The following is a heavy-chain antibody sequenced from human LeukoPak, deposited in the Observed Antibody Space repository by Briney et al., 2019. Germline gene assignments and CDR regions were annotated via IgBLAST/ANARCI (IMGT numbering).Heavy chain of an antibody. Sequence: SETLSLTCNVSGGPISSGYSYWGWIRQPPGKGLEWIGSIYFSGTTYYNPSLQSRVTISVDTPKSQFSLRLTSVTAADTALYYCVRRSHDSSGYYYYFDYWGLGTLVIVSS. V-gene: IGHV4-39*01. CDR2: IYFSGTT. J-gene: IGHJ4*02. D-gene: IGHD3-22*01. CDR3: VRRSHDSSGYYYYFDY. CDR1: GGPISSGYSY.